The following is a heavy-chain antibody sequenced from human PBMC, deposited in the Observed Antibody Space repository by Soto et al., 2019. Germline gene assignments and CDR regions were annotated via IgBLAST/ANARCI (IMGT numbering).Heavy chain of an antibody. CDR3: ARAVAPYFGTWFDP. Sequence: PSETLSLTCAVSGGSITSGNSYSWSWIRQPPGKGLEWIGSISHTGSDAYIPSLKGRLTMSVDKSKNQFSLRLSSVTAADMAVYYCARAVAPYFGTWFDPWGQGILVTVSS. J-gene: IGHJ5*02. D-gene: IGHD3-10*01. CDR2: ISHTGSD. V-gene: IGHV4-30-2*01. CDR1: GGSITSGNSYS.